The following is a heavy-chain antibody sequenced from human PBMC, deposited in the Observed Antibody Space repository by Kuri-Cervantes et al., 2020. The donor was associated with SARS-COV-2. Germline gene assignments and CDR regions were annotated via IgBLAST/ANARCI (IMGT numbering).Heavy chain of an antibody. V-gene: IGHV3-21*01. CDR2: ISSSSSYI. CDR1: GFTVSSNE. D-gene: IGHD1-14*01. Sequence: GESLKISCAASGFTVSSNEMSWVRQAPGKGLEWVSSISSSSSYIYYADSVKGRFTISRDNAKNSLYLQMNSLRAEDTAVYYCARAGGDAFDIWGQGTMVTVSS. CDR3: ARAGGDAFDI. J-gene: IGHJ3*02.